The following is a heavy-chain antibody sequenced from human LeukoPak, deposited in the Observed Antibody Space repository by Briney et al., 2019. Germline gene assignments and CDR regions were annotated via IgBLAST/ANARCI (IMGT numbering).Heavy chain of an antibody. J-gene: IGHJ4*02. CDR1: GFTFSSYS. D-gene: IGHD1-26*01. CDR3: ARDLSYNDAGDY. Sequence: GGSLRLSCAASGFTFSSYSMNWVRQAPGKGLEWVSYISSSGSTIYYADSVKGRFTISRDNAKNSLYLQMNSLRAEDTAVYYCARDLSYNDAGDYWGQGTLVTVSS. V-gene: IGHV3-48*04. CDR2: ISSSGSTI.